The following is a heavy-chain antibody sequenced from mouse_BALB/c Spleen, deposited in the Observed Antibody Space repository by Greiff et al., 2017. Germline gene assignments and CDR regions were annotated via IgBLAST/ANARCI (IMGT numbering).Heavy chain of an antibody. V-gene: IGHV5-17*02. CDR2: ISSGSSTI. D-gene: IGHD4-1*01. J-gene: IGHJ4*01. CDR1: GFTFSSFG. CDR3: ARYVGRGNYYAMDY. Sequence: EVQLVESGGGLVQPGGSRKLSCAASGFTFSSFGMHWVRQAPEKGLEWVAYISSGSSTIYYADTVKGRFTISRDNPKNTLFLQMTSLRSEDTAMYDCARYVGRGNYYAMDYWGQGTSVTVSS.